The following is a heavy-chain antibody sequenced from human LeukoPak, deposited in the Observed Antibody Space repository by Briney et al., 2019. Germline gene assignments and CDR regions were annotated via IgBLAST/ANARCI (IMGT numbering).Heavy chain of an antibody. D-gene: IGHD1-1*01. V-gene: IGHV4-61*01. J-gene: IGHJ1*01. CDR3: ATYWTGFLQH. CDR2: IYYSGST. Sequence: SETLSLTCTVSGGSVSSGSYYWSWIRQPPGKGLEWIGYIYYSGSTNYNPSLKSRVTISVDTSKNQFSLRLSSVTAADTAVYYCATYWTGFLQHWGQGTLVTVSS. CDR1: GGSVSSGSYY.